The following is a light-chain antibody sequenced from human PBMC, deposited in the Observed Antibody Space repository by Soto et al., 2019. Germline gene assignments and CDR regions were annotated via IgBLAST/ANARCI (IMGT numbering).Light chain of an antibody. CDR2: KAS. V-gene: IGKV1-5*03. CDR3: QQYNSFSPWT. J-gene: IGKJ1*01. CDR1: QSIGSW. Sequence: DIQMTQTPSSGSASVGGRVTIACRASQSIGSWLAWYQHKPGKAPKLLIYKASTLKSGVPSRFSGSGSGTEFTLTITSLQPDDFATYYCQQYNSFSPWTFAQGTKVDIK.